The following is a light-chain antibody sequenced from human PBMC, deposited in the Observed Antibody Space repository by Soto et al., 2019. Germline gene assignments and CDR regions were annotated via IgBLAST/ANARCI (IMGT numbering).Light chain of an antibody. V-gene: IGKV1-13*02. CDR1: QGISSA. J-gene: IGKJ5*01. CDR3: QQFNGYPLT. CDR2: DAS. Sequence: AIQLTQSPSSLSASVGDRVTITCRASQGISSALAWYQQKPGKAPKLLIYDASSLESGVPSRFSGGGSGTDFHLTISSLHPEDFETYYCQQFNGYPLTFGQGTRLEIK.